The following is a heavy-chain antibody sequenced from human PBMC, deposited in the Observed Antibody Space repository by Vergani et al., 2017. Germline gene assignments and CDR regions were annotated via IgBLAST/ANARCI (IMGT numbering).Heavy chain of an antibody. V-gene: IGHV3-30*02. CDR2: IQFDGSNQ. Sequence: QVQLVESGGGVVQRGGSLRLSCATSGFTLSNYDMQWIRQGPGKGLEFVAFIQFDGSNQYYADSVKGRFTLSRDFSKNTLYLQMNSLRTDDTATYYCAKHSMGWGIDSWGQGTQVIVSS. CDR1: GFTLSNYD. CDR3: AKHSMGWGIDS. D-gene: IGHD3-16*01. J-gene: IGHJ4*02.